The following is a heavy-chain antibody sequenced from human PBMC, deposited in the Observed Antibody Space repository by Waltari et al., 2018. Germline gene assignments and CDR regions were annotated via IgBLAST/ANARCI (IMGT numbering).Heavy chain of an antibody. CDR3: ARALYSSSWYVDY. V-gene: IGHV4-34*01. Sequence: QVQLQQWGAGLLKPSETLSLTCAVYGGSFSGYYWSWIRQPPGKGLEWIGEINHSGSTNYNPSLKSRVTISVDTSKNQFSLKLSSVTAADTAVYYCARALYSSSWYVDYWGQGTLVTVSS. J-gene: IGHJ4*02. CDR1: GGSFSGYY. CDR2: INHSGST. D-gene: IGHD6-13*01.